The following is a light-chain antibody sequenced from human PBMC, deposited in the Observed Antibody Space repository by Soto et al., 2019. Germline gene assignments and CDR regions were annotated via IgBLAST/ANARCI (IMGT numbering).Light chain of an antibody. CDR1: KSIDSY. V-gene: IGKV1-39*01. CDR3: QQGYSDPRT. CDR2: AAS. J-gene: IGKJ1*01. Sequence: MTHSPSSLPESFGERVTITGGASKSIDSYLSWYQQKPGRAPKLLIHAASTLQSGVPSRFSGSGSGTDFTLTISGLQPEDSATYYCQQGYSDPRTFGQGTKVEIK.